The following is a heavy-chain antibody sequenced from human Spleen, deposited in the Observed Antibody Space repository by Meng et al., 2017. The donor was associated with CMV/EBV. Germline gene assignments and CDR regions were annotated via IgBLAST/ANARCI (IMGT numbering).Heavy chain of an antibody. CDR2: IYSGGST. J-gene: IGHJ4*02. D-gene: IGHD5-18*01. CDR3: AKGGGTAMVTDY. Sequence: GESLKISCAASGFTVSSNYMSWVRQAPGKGLEWVSVIYSGGSTYYADSVKGRFTISRDNSKNTLYLQMNSLRAEDTAVYYCAKGGGTAMVTDYWGQGTLVTVSS. CDR1: GFTVSSNY. V-gene: IGHV3-53*01.